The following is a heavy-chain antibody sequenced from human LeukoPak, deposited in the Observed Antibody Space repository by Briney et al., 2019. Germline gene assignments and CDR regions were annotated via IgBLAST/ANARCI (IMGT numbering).Heavy chain of an antibody. Sequence: GGSLRLSCAASGLTVSSNYMSWVRQAPGKGLEWVSIIYRGGSTSYADSVKGRFTISRDISKNTVYLQTNSLRAEDTAVYYCARDKSDFPFDAWGQGTRVTVSS. CDR1: GLTVSSNY. CDR3: ARDKSDFPFDA. D-gene: IGHD3-3*01. J-gene: IGHJ5*02. CDR2: IYRGGST. V-gene: IGHV3-66*01.